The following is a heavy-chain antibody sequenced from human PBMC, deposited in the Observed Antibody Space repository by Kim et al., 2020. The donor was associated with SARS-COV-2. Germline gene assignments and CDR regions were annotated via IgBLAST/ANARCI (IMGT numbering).Heavy chain of an antibody. J-gene: IGHJ6*02. CDR3: AREIAVANPYYYYGMDV. CDR1: GGSISSYY. V-gene: IGHV4-59*01. Sequence: SETLSLTCTVSGGSISSYYWSWIRQPPGKGLEWIGYIYYSGSTNYNPSLKSRVTISVDTSKNQFSLKLSSVTAADTAVYYCAREIAVANPYYYYGMDVWGQGTTVTVSS. D-gene: IGHD6-19*01. CDR2: IYYSGST.